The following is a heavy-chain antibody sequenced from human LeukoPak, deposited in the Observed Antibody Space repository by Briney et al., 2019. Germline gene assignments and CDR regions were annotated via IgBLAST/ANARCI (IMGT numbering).Heavy chain of an antibody. Sequence: GGSLRLSCAASGFTLSSYWMSWVRQAPGKGLEWVANINQDVSEINYVDSVKGRFTISRDNGKNSLYLQMNSLRAEDTAVYYCARDLRTDSSFSPFDYWGQGTLVTVSS. V-gene: IGHV3-7*01. D-gene: IGHD3/OR15-3a*01. CDR3: ARDLRTDSSFSPFDY. J-gene: IGHJ4*02. CDR1: GFTLSSYW. CDR2: INQDVSEI.